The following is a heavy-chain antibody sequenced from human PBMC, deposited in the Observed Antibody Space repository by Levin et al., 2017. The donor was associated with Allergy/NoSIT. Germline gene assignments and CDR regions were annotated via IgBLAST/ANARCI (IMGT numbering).Heavy chain of an antibody. Sequence: SETLSLTCTVSGGSISSSSYYWGWIRQPPGKGLEWIGSIYYSGSTYYNPSLKSRVTISVDTSKNQFSLKLSSVTAADTAVYYCARGLGEGFDYWGQGTLVTVSS. CDR3: ARGLGEGFDY. V-gene: IGHV4-39*01. CDR1: GGSISSSSYY. CDR2: IYYSGST. D-gene: IGHD3-10*01. J-gene: IGHJ4*02.